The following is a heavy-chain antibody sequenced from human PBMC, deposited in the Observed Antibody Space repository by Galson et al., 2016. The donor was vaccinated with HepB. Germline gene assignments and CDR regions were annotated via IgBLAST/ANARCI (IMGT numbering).Heavy chain of an antibody. D-gene: IGHD7-27*01. CDR1: GYSFATYW. Sequence: GAEVKKPGESLKMSCKGSGYSFATYWIGWVRQLPGKGLEWMGIIYPGDSDTRYSPSFQGQVTISADKSISTAYLQWSSLKAADIAMYYCARLGTGGSYWYFDLWGRGTLVTVSS. CDR2: IYPGDSDT. J-gene: IGHJ2*01. V-gene: IGHV5-51*01. CDR3: ARLGTGGSYWYFDL.